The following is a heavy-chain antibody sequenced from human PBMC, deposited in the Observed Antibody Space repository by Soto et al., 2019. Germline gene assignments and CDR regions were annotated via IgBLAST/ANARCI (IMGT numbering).Heavy chain of an antibody. CDR3: ARRGYYDSSGYFDY. V-gene: IGHV4-39*01. Sequence: SETLSLTCTVSGGSISSSSYYWGWIRQPPGKGLEWIGSIYYSGSTYYNPSLKSRVTISVDTSKNQFSLKLSSVTAADTAVYYCARRGYYDSSGYFDYWGQGTLVTVSS. CDR2: IYYSGST. J-gene: IGHJ4*02. CDR1: GGSISSSSYY. D-gene: IGHD3-22*01.